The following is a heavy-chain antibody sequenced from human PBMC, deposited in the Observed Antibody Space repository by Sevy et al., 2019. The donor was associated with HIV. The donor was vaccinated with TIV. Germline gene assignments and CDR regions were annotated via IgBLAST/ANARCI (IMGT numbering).Heavy chain of an antibody. CDR1: GGSISSSDSY. CDR2: ILYSGGT. J-gene: IGHJ4*02. CDR3: ASKRGYNHGSFDY. D-gene: IGHD5-12*01. V-gene: IGHV4-30-4*01. Sequence: SETLSLTCTVSGGSISSSDSYWSWIRQPPGKGLEWLGYILYSGGTYYNPFLKSRVAMSVDTSEKQFSRSLTFLTAADTAVYYCASKRGYNHGSFDYWGQGTLVTVSS.